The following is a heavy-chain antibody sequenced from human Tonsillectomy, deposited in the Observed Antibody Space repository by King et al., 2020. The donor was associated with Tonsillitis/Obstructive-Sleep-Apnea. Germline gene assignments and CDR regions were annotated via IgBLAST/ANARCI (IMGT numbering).Heavy chain of an antibody. D-gene: IGHD4-17*01. J-gene: IGHJ4*02. CDR2: IYYSGTT. Sequence: QLQESGPGLVKPSETLSLTCSVAGGSISSSTYFWGWIRQPPGKGLEWIGTIYYSGTTYYTPSLKSRLTISIDTSKKQFSLNLSPVTAADTAVYYCARLRTTVTRGDYFDYWGQGTLVTVSS. CDR3: ARLRTTVTRGDYFDY. CDR1: GGSISSSTYF. V-gene: IGHV4-39*01.